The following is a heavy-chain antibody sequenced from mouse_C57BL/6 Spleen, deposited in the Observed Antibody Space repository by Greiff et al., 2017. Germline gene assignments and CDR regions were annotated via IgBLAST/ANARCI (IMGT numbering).Heavy chain of an antibody. V-gene: IGHV1-72*01. D-gene: IGHD4-1*02. J-gene: IGHJ1*03. CDR2: IDPNSGGT. CDR1: GYTFTSYW. CDR3: ARSPQLGLWYFDV. Sequence: VQLQQPGAELVKPGASVKLSCKASGYTFTSYWMHWVKQRPGRGLEWIGRIDPNSGGTKYNEKFKSKATLTVDKPSSTAYMQRSSLTSEDSAVYYCARSPQLGLWYFDVWGTGTTVTVSS.